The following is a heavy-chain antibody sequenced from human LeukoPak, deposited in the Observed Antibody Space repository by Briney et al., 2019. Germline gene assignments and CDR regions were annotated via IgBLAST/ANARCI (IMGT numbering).Heavy chain of an antibody. CDR3: ARVAKSPGYSSSWYSY. CDR2: INPNSGGT. D-gene: IGHD6-13*01. Sequence: ASVKVSCKASGYTFTGYYMHWVRQAPGQGLEWMGWINPNSGGTNYAQKFQGRVTMTRDTSISTAYMELSRLRSDDTAVYYCARVAKSPGYSSSWYSYWGQGTLVTVSS. CDR1: GYTFTGYY. J-gene: IGHJ4*02. V-gene: IGHV1-2*02.